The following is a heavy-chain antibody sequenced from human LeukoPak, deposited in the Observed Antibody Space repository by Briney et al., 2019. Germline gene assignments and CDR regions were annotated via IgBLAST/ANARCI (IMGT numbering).Heavy chain of an antibody. CDR3: ARTYGGFDY. J-gene: IGHJ4*02. Sequence: PGGSLRLSCAASGFRFNDYYMSWIRQAPGKGLEWVSYITHSGSSIYYADSVKGRFTISRDNARNSLYLQMDSLRAEDTAVYYCARTYGGFDYWGQGTLVTVSS. CDR1: GFRFNDYY. V-gene: IGHV3-11*01. CDR2: ITHSGSSI. D-gene: IGHD4-23*01.